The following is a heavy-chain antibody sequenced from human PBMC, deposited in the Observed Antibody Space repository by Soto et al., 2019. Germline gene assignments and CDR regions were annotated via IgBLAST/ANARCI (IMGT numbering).Heavy chain of an antibody. V-gene: IGHV3-23*01. J-gene: IGHJ6*02. Sequence: PGGSLRLSCAASGFTFSSYAMSWVRQAPGKGLEWVSAISGSGGSTYYADSVKGRFTISRDNSKNTLYLQMNSLRAEDTAVYYCAQVTAIYYYYGMDVWGQGTTVTVSS. CDR2: ISGSGGST. CDR3: AQVTAIYYYYGMDV. CDR1: GFTFSSYA. D-gene: IGHD2-21*02.